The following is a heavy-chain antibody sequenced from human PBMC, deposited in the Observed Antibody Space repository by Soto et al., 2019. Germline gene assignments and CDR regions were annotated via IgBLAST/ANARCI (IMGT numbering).Heavy chain of an antibody. V-gene: IGHV2-26*01. CDR2: IFSNDEK. J-gene: IGHJ6*02. CDR3: ARTRHLLHSYAMDV. CDR1: AFSLKNARVG. Sequence: QVTLKVSGPVVVKPTETLTLPCTVSAFSLKNARVGMTWIRQPPGKALEWLAVIFSNDEKSYSTSLKSRLTVSKDTSKSQVVLTISYLDPLDTGTYSCARTRHLLHSYAMDVWGQGTTVPGSS.